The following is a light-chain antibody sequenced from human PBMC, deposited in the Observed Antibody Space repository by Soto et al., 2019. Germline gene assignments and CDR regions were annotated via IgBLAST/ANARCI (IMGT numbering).Light chain of an antibody. J-gene: IGLJ2*01. CDR1: NSDVGGYNY. Sequence: QSALTQPASVSGSPGQSITISCTGTNSDVGGYNYVSWYQQHPGKAPKLMIYDVSNRPSGVSNRFSGSKSGNTASLTISGLQAEDEADYYCSSYTSSSTPVVIGGGTKLTVL. V-gene: IGLV2-14*01. CDR3: SSYTSSSTPVV. CDR2: DVS.